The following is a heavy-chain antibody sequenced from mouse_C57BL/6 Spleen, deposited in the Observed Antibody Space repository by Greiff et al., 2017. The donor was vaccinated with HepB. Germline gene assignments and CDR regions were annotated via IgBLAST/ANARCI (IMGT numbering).Heavy chain of an antibody. J-gene: IGHJ1*03. CDR1: GFTFNTYA. CDR3: VREGYYYGSSYPYWYFDV. V-gene: IGHV10-3*01. CDR2: IRSKSSNYAT. D-gene: IGHD1-1*01. Sequence: EVKLVESGGGLVQPKGSLKLSCAASGFTFNTYAMHWVRQAPGKGLEWVARIRSKSSNYATYYADSVKDRFTISRDDSQSMLYLQMNNLKTEDTAIYYCVREGYYYGSSYPYWYFDVWGTGTTVTVSS.